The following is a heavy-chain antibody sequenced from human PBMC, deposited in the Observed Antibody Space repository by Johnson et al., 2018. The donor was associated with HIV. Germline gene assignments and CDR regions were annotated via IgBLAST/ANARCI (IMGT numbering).Heavy chain of an antibody. V-gene: IGHV3-30*02. D-gene: IGHD3-22*01. CDR2: IRYDGSNK. CDR3: AKDQASGYYCDAFDI. J-gene: IGHJ3*02. CDR1: GFTFSDYY. Sequence: QVQLVESGGGLVKPGGSLRLSCAASGFTFSDYYMSWIRQAPGKGLEWVAFIRYDGSNKYYADSVKGRFTISRDNSKNTLYLQMNSLRAEDTAVYYCAKDQASGYYCDAFDIWDQGTMVTVSS.